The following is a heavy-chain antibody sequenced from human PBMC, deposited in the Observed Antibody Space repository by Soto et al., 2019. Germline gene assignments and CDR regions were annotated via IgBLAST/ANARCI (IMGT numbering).Heavy chain of an antibody. Sequence: EVQLVESGGGLVQPGGSLRLSCAASGFTFSSYWMSWFRQAPGKGLGWVANIKQDGSEKYYVDSVKGRFTISRDNAKNSLYLQMNSLRAEDTAVYYCARDREMLLGWGEWSPFDYWGQGTLVTVSS. D-gene: IGHD2-21*01. V-gene: IGHV3-7*03. CDR3: ARDREMLLGWGEWSPFDY. J-gene: IGHJ4*02. CDR1: GFTFSSYW. CDR2: IKQDGSEK.